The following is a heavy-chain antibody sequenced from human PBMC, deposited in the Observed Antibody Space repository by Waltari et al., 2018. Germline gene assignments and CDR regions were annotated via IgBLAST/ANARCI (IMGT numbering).Heavy chain of an antibody. CDR2: IIPIFGTA. V-gene: IGHV1-69*05. Sequence: QVQLVQSGAEVKKPGSSVKVSCKPSGGTFSSYAISWVRQAPGQGLEWMGGIIPIFGTANYAQKFQGRVTITTDESTSTAYMELSSLRSEDTAVYYCASGDQWLVSYYYGMDVWGQGTTVTVSS. D-gene: IGHD6-19*01. CDR3: ASGDQWLVSYYYGMDV. J-gene: IGHJ6*02. CDR1: GGTFSSYA.